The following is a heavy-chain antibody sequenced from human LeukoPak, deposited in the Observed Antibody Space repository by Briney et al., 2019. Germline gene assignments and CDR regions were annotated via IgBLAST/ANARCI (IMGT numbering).Heavy chain of an antibody. D-gene: IGHD3-10*01. V-gene: IGHV1-69*04. J-gene: IGHJ4*02. CDR3: ARSTTMVRGVIITSHPFDY. CDR1: GGTFSSYA. Sequence: SVKVSCKASGGTFSSYAISWVRQAPGQGLEWMGRIIPILGIANYAQKSQGRVTITADKSTSTAYMELSSLRSEDTAVYYCARSTTMVRGVIITSHPFDYWGQGTLVTVSS. CDR2: IIPILGIA.